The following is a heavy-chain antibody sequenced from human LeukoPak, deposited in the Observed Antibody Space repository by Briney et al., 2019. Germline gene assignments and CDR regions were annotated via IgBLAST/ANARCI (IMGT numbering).Heavy chain of an antibody. CDR3: ATDLVVPAAPFPTGY. Sequence: ASVKVSCKVSGYTLTELSMHWVRQAPGKGLEWMGGFDPEDGETIYAQKFQGRVTMTEDTSTDTAYMELSSLRSEDTAVYYCATDLVVPAAPFPTGYWGQGTLVTVSS. D-gene: IGHD2-2*01. CDR2: FDPEDGET. V-gene: IGHV1-24*01. CDR1: GYTLTELS. J-gene: IGHJ4*02.